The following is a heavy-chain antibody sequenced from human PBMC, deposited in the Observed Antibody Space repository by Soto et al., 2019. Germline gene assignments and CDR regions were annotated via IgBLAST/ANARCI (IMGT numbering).Heavy chain of an antibody. J-gene: IGHJ6*02. Sequence: GYLRLSCPASGFSFSGSAMHWVRQASGKGLEWVGRIRSKANSYATAYAASVKGRFTISRDDSKNTAYMELSSLRSEDTAVYYCATGLDTLRGVTHYGMDVWGQWTTVTVSS. D-gene: IGHD3-10*01. CDR3: ATGLDTLRGVTHYGMDV. CDR2: IRSKANSYAT. V-gene: IGHV3-73*01. CDR1: GFSFSGSA.